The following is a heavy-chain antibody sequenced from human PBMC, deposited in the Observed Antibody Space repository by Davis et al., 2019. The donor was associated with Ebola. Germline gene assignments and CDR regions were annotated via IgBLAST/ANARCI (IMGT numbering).Heavy chain of an antibody. CDR3: ARDPGGTIFGVVEHNWFDP. J-gene: IGHJ5*02. CDR1: GYTFTSYG. V-gene: IGHV1-18*04. CDR2: ISAYNGNT. D-gene: IGHD3-3*01. Sequence: ASVKVSCKASGYTFTSYGISWVRQAPGQGLEWMGWISAYNGNTNYAQKLQGRVTMTTDTSTSTAYMELRSLRSDDTAVYYCARDPGGTIFGVVEHNWFDPWGQGTLVTVSS.